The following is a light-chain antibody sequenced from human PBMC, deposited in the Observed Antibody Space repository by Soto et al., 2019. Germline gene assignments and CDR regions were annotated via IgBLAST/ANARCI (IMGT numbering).Light chain of an antibody. V-gene: IGKV1-39*01. CDR2: AAS. J-gene: IGKJ4*01. Sequence: DLQMTQSPSSLSASVGDKITLTCRASQSINIYLNWYQQKPEKAPKLLIHAASNLQSGVPSRFSGSGSGTDFTLTISTLQPEDFATYFCQQSYQTPLTFAGGTKVEIK. CDR1: QSINIY. CDR3: QQSYQTPLT.